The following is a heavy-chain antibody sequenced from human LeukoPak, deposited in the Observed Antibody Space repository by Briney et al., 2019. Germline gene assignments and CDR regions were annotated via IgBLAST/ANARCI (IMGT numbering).Heavy chain of an antibody. D-gene: IGHD2-21*01. J-gene: IGHJ4*02. CDR3: AREWGLIAVAGGPGY. V-gene: IGHV3-33*01. CDR1: GFTFSKYG. CDR2: IWYDGHNN. Sequence: GGSLRLSCVASGFTFSKYGMHWVRQAPGKGLQWLAIIWYDGHNNYYADSVKGRFTISRDNSRNTLFLEMNDLKAEDTAVYYCAREWGLIAVAGGPGYWGQGTLVTVSS.